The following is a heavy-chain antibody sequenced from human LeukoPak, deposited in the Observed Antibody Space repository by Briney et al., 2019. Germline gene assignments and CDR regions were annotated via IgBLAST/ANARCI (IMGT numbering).Heavy chain of an antibody. Sequence: PSETLSLTSTVSGGSINSYYWSWIRQPPGKGLEWIGHMYYSGSTNYNPSLKTRVTISVDTSKNQFSLKLSSVTAADTAVYYCTRRCKDAYTLYCFDYWGQGTLVTVSS. CDR2: MYYSGST. J-gene: IGHJ4*02. CDR1: GGSINSYY. D-gene: IGHD5-24*01. CDR3: TRRCKDAYTLYCFDY. V-gene: IGHV4-59*01.